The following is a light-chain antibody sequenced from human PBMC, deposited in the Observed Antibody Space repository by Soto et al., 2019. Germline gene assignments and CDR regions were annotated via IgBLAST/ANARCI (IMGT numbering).Light chain of an antibody. CDR2: AAS. V-gene: IGKV3-20*01. CDR1: QSFSSGFSSH. CDR3: QQYGTSPET. J-gene: IGKJ1*01. Sequence: EIELTQSPGTLSLSPGERATLSCRASQSFSSGFSSHLAWYQQKPGQAPRLLIYAASSRAAGIPDRFSGSGSGTDFTLTISRLEAEDFAVYYCQQYGTSPETFGQGTKVEIK.